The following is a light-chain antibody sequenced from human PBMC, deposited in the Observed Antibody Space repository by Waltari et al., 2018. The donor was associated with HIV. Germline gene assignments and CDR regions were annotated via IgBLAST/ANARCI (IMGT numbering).Light chain of an antibody. CDR2: AAS. CDR3: QQTYTSPQT. V-gene: IGKV1-9*01. J-gene: IGKJ5*01. Sequence: DIRLTQSPSFLSTSVGDRVTITCRASQDISTSLAWYQQKPGKAPKVLIYAASTLQSGVPSRFSGSRSGTEFTLTISSLQPEDFATYFCQQTYTSPQTFGQGTRLAI. CDR1: QDISTS.